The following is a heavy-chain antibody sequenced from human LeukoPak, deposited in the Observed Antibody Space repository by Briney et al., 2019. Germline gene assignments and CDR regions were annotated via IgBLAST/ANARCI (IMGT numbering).Heavy chain of an antibody. CDR2: ISYDGSNK. CDR3: AKTVAGTSLCDY. Sequence: PGRSLRLSCAASGFTFSSYGMHWVRQAPGKGLEWVAVISYDGSNKYYADSVKGRFTISRDNSKNTLYLQMNSLRAEDTAVYYCAKTVAGTSLCDYWGQGTLVTVSS. V-gene: IGHV3-30*18. D-gene: IGHD6-19*01. CDR1: GFTFSSYG. J-gene: IGHJ4*02.